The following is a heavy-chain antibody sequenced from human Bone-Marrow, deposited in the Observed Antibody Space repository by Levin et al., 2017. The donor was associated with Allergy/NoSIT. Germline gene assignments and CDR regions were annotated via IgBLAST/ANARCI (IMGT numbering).Heavy chain of an antibody. V-gene: IGHV3-74*01. CDR3: ARVGTTLDY. J-gene: IGHJ4*02. CDR2: ISTDGSST. Sequence: QSGGSLRLSCAASGFTFSSHLMHWVRQAPGKGLVWVSRISTDGSSTAYADSVKGRFTISRDNAKDTLYLQMNSLRDEDTAIYYCARVGTTLDYWGQGTLVTVSS. CDR1: GFTFSSHL. D-gene: IGHD1-14*01.